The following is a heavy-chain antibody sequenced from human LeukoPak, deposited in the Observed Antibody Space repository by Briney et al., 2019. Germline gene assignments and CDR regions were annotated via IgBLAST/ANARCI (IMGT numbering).Heavy chain of an antibody. Sequence: ASVKVSCKASGYTFTSYDINWVRQATGQGLEWMRWMNPNSGNTGYAQKFQGRVTMTRNTSISTAYMELSSLRSEDTAVYYCARDAPDYYDSSGNPLDYWGQGTLVTVSS. J-gene: IGHJ4*02. CDR3: ARDAPDYYDSSGNPLDY. CDR1: GYTFTSYD. V-gene: IGHV1-8*01. D-gene: IGHD3-22*01. CDR2: MNPNSGNT.